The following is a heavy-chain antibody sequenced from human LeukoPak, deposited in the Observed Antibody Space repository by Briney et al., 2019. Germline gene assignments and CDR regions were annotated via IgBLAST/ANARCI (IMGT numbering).Heavy chain of an antibody. D-gene: IGHD2-15*01. V-gene: IGHV4-39*07. J-gene: IGHJ4*02. CDR3: ARLGLDLGYCSGGSCYSGWYYFDY. CDR2: IYHSGST. Sequence: SETLSLTCTVSGGSISSSSYYWGWIRQPPGKGLEWIGEIYHSGSTNYNPSLKSRVTISVDKSKNQFSLKLSSVTAADTAVYYCARLGLDLGYCSGGSCYSGWYYFDYWGQGTLVTVSS. CDR1: GGSISSSSYY.